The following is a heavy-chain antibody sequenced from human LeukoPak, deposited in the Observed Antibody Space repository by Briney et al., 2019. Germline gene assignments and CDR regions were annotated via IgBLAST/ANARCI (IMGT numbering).Heavy chain of an antibody. CDR3: ARALRYYDSSGYYFDY. V-gene: IGHV4-39*01. Sequence: PSETLSLTCTVSGGSISSSSYYWGWIRQPPGKGLEWIGSIYYSGSTYYNPSLKSRVTISVDTSKNQFSLKLSSVTAADTAVYYCARALRYYDSSGYYFDYWGQGTLVTVSS. D-gene: IGHD3-22*01. CDR1: GGSISSSSYY. CDR2: IYYSGST. J-gene: IGHJ4*02.